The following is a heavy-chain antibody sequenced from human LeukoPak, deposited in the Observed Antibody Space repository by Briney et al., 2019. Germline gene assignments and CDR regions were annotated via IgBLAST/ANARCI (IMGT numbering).Heavy chain of an antibody. D-gene: IGHD2-15*01. Sequence: GGSLRLSCVASGFTFSSHSMNWARQAPGKGLEWVSYISSSSSTIYYADSVKGRFTISRDNAKNSLYLQMNSLRAEDTAVYYCARGPYCSGGSCYSGSYFDYWGQGTLVTVSS. CDR1: GFTFSSHS. J-gene: IGHJ4*02. CDR3: ARGPYCSGGSCYSGSYFDY. V-gene: IGHV3-48*04. CDR2: ISSSSSTI.